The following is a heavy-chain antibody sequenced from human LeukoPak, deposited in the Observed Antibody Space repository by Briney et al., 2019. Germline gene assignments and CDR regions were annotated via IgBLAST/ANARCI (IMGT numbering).Heavy chain of an antibody. V-gene: IGHV3-23*01. CDR3: AKRHSSSWYF. CDR2: FSGSGGST. J-gene: IGHJ4*02. D-gene: IGHD6-13*01. Sequence: PGGSLRLSCAASGFTFSSYAMSWVRQAPGKGLEWVSAFSGSGGSTYYADSVKDRFTISRDNSKNTLYLQMNSLRAEDTAVYYCAKRHSSSWYFWGQGTLVTVSS. CDR1: GFTFSSYA.